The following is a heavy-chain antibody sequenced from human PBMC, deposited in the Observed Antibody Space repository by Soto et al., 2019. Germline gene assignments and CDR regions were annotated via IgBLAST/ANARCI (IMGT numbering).Heavy chain of an antibody. J-gene: IGHJ3*02. CDR3: ISSTVTTFNAFDI. V-gene: IGHV4-39*01. D-gene: IGHD4-17*01. Sequence: QLQLQESGPGLVKPSETLSLTCTVSGGSISSNNYYWGWIRQPPGKGLEWIGSIYYIETTYYNPSLKSRVTISLDTYNNQFSLKLSSVTAADTAVYYCISSTVTTFNAFDIWGQGTMVTVSS. CDR2: IYYIETT. CDR1: GGSISSNNYY.